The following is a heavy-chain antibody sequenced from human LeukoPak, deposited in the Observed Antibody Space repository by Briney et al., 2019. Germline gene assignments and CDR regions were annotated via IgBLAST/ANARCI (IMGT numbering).Heavy chain of an antibody. Sequence: SVKVSCKASGYTFTSYINWVRQAPGQGLEWIGGIIPIFGTANYAQKFQGRVTITADESTSTAYMELSSLRSEDTAVYYCASTDGETEQVGAPNYYYGMDVWGQGTTVTVSS. J-gene: IGHJ6*02. CDR1: GYTFTSY. V-gene: IGHV1-69*13. D-gene: IGHD1-26*01. CDR2: IIPIFGTA. CDR3: ASTDGETEQVGAPNYYYGMDV.